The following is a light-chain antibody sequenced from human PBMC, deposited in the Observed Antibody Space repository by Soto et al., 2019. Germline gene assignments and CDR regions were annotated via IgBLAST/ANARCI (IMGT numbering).Light chain of an antibody. J-gene: IGKJ1*01. V-gene: IGKV4-1*01. Sequence: DIVMTQSPDSLAVSLGERATINCKSSQSVLYKFNNKNYLAWFQQKAGQPPKLLLYWASTRQSGVPDRFSGSGSETDFTLTISSLQSEDFGVYYCQQYNNWPGTFGQGTKVEIK. CDR2: WAS. CDR3: QQYNNWPGT. CDR1: QSVLYKFNNKNY.